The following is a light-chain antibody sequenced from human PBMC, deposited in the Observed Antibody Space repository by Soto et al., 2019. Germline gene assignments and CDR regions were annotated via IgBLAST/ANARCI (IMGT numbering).Light chain of an antibody. CDR3: SSYAGSKV. CDR2: EVS. CDR1: SSDVGGYNY. J-gene: IGLJ2*01. Sequence: QSVLTQPPSASGSPGQSVTISCTGTSSDVGGYNYVSWYQQHPGKAPKLMIYEVSKRPSGVPDRFSGSKSGNTASLTVSGLKAEDEADYYCSSYAGSKVFGGGTKVTVL. V-gene: IGLV2-8*01.